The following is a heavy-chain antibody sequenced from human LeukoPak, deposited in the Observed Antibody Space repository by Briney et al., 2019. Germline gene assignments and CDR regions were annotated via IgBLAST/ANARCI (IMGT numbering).Heavy chain of an antibody. CDR2: ISGSGGST. J-gene: IGHJ4*02. D-gene: IGHD1-26*01. Sequence: PGGSLRLSCAASGFTFSSYAMSWVRQARGKGLEWVSAISGSGGSTYYADSVKGRFTISRDNSKNTLYLQMNSLRAEDTAVYHCLMGADYYFEYWGQGTLVTVSS. CDR1: GFTFSSYA. CDR3: LMGADYYFEY. V-gene: IGHV3-23*01.